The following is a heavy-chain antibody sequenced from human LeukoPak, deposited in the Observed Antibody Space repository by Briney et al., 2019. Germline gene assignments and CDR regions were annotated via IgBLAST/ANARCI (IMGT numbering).Heavy chain of an antibody. J-gene: IGHJ4*02. CDR3: AKDRSAMGLYYFDY. D-gene: IGHD5-18*01. V-gene: IGHV3-23*01. CDR1: GFTFSSYA. CDR2: INDSGDST. Sequence: GGSLTLSCAASGFTFSSYAMSWVRQAPGKGLEGGSTINDSGDSTYYADSVKGRFTISRDNSKNTLDLQLNSLRAEDTAVYYCAKDRSAMGLYYFDYWGQGTLVTVSS.